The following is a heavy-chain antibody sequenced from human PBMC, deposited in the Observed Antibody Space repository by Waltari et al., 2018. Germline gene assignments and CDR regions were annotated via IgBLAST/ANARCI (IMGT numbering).Heavy chain of an antibody. CDR3: ARDYYDSSGYYRYFQH. D-gene: IGHD3-22*01. CDR1: GYTFTGYY. V-gene: IGHV1-2*02. J-gene: IGHJ1*01. Sequence: QVQLVPSGAEVKKPGASVKVSCKASGYTFTGYYMHWVRQALGQGLEWMGWINPNSGGTNYAQKFQGRVTTTRETSISTAYMELSRLRSDDTAVYYCARDYYDSSGYYRYFQHWGQGTLVTVSS. CDR2: INPNSGGT.